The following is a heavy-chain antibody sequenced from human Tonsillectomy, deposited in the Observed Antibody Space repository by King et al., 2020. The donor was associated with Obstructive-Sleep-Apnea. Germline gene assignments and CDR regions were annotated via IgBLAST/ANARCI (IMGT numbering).Heavy chain of an antibody. Sequence: VQLVESGGGLVQPGGSLRLSCAASGFTFSSYAMSWVRQAPGKGLEWVSGISGSGGSPYYADSVKGRFTISRDNFKNTLYLQMNSLRAEDTAVYYCAKAVAGYWYFDLWGRGTLVTVSS. CDR3: AKAVAGYWYFDL. V-gene: IGHV3-23*04. CDR1: GFTFSSYA. D-gene: IGHD6-19*01. J-gene: IGHJ2*01. CDR2: ISGSGGSP.